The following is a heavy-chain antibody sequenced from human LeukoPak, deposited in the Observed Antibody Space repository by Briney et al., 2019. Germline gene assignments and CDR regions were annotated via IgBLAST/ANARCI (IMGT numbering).Heavy chain of an antibody. V-gene: IGHV1-69*04. CDR3: AIGVVTLMDV. CDR2: IIPILGIA. Sequence: SVKVSCKASGGTFSSYAISWVRQAPGQGLEWMGRIIPILGIANYAQKFQGRVTITADKSTSTAYMELNSLRSEDTAVYYCAIGVVTLMDVWGQGTTVTVSS. D-gene: IGHD3-3*01. J-gene: IGHJ6*02. CDR1: GGTFSSYA.